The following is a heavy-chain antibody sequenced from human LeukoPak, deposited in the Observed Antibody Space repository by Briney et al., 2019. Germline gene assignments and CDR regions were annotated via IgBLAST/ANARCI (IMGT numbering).Heavy chain of an antibody. CDR3: VKTLKYYGSGRGLFDS. CDR1: GFTFSSSA. Sequence: PGGSPRLSCSASGFTFSSSAMYWVRQAPGKGLEYVSAFSSDGSSTFYADSVKGRFTISRDNSKNMLYLQMSSLRADDTAVYYCVKTLKYYGSGRGLFDSWGQGILVTVSS. V-gene: IGHV3-64D*06. J-gene: IGHJ4*02. CDR2: FSSDGSST. D-gene: IGHD3-10*01.